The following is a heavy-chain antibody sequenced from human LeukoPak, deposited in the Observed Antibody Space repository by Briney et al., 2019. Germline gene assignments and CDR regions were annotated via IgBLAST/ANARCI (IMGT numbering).Heavy chain of an antibody. CDR1: GFTFSSYG. CDR3: AKQLVWGSYRSTFDY. Sequence: GGSLRLSCAASGFTFSSYGMHWVRQAPGKGLEWVAFIHYDGTNEYYADSVKGRFTISRDNFKNTLYLQMNSLRVEDTAVYYCAKQLVWGSYRSTFDYWGKGTLVTVSS. D-gene: IGHD3-16*02. CDR2: IHYDGTNE. J-gene: IGHJ4*02. V-gene: IGHV3-30*02.